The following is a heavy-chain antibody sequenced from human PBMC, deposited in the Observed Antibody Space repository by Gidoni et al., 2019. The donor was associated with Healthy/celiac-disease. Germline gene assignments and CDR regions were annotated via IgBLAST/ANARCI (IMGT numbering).Heavy chain of an antibody. Sequence: EVQLVESGGGVVQPGRSLRLYCAASGFTFDDYAMHWGRQAPGKGLGWVSGISWNSGSIGYADSVKGRFTISRDNAKNSLYLQMNSLRAEDTALYYCAKARVVVTAIPHFDYWGQGTLVTVSS. CDR1: GFTFDDYA. CDR2: ISWNSGSI. V-gene: IGHV3-9*01. J-gene: IGHJ4*02. D-gene: IGHD2-21*02. CDR3: AKARVVVTAIPHFDY.